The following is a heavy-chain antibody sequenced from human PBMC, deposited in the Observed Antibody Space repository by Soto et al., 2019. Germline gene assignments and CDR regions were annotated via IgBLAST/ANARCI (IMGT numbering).Heavy chain of an antibody. CDR3: ASLLNWGYYYYGMDV. CDR2: ISYDGINE. CDR1: GFTFSTYT. V-gene: IGHV3-30-3*01. Sequence: QVQLVESGGGVVQPGRSLRLSCAAFGFTFSTYTMHWVRQAPGKGLEWVAVISYDGINEYYADSVSGRVTISRDNSKNTLYLQMNSLRAEDTAVYYCASLLNWGYYYYGMDVWGQGTTVAVSS. D-gene: IGHD7-27*01. J-gene: IGHJ6*02.